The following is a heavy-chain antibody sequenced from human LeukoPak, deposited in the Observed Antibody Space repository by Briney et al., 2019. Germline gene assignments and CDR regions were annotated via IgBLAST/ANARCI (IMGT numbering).Heavy chain of an antibody. Sequence: SETLSLTCTVSGGSISSHYWSWIRQPPGKGLEWIGYIYYSGSTNYNPPLKSRVTISVDTSKNQFSLKLSSVTAADTAVYYCARGALIFGVVTYFDYWGQGTLVTVSS. D-gene: IGHD3-3*01. CDR2: IYYSGST. CDR1: GGSISSHY. V-gene: IGHV4-59*11. CDR3: ARGALIFGVVTYFDY. J-gene: IGHJ4*02.